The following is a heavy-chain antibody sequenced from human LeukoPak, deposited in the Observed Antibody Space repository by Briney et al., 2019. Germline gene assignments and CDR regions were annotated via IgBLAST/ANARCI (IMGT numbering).Heavy chain of an antibody. CDR2: IIPILGIA. V-gene: IGHV1-69*04. CDR1: GGTFSSYA. Sequence: SVKVSCKASGGTFSSYAISWVRQAPGQGLEWMGRIIPILGIANYAQKFQGRVTITADKSTSTAYMELSSPRSEDTAVYYCASPAPPLYYYDSSGYRYYGMDVWGQGTTVTVSS. CDR3: ASPAPPLYYYDSSGYRYYGMDV. D-gene: IGHD3-22*01. J-gene: IGHJ6*02.